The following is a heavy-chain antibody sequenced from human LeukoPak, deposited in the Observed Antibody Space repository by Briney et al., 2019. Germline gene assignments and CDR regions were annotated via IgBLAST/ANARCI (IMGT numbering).Heavy chain of an antibody. D-gene: IGHD2-21*01. V-gene: IGHV1-69*04. J-gene: IGHJ5*02. CDR3: ARDLLSVVVIAHNWFDP. Sequence: ASVKVSCKASGGTFSSYTISWVRQAPGQGLEWMGRIIPILGIANYAQKFQGRVTITADKSTSTAYMELSSLRSEDTAVYYCARDLLSVVVIAHNWFDPWGQGTLVTVSS. CDR2: IIPILGIA. CDR1: GGTFSSYT.